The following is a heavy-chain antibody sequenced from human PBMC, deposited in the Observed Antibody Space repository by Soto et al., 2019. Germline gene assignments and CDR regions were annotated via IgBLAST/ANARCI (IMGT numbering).Heavy chain of an antibody. CDR3: ARRERAAGTDWWFDP. V-gene: IGHV4-39*01. CDR1: GGSISSSSFH. CDR2: IYYSGST. Sequence: QLQLQESGPGLVKPSETLSLTCTVSGGSISSSSFHWGWIRQPPGKGLEWIGSIYYSGSTYYGPSLKSRVTISVETSKNQFSRKRSAVTAADTAVYYCARRERAAGTDWWFDPWGQGTLVTVSS. D-gene: IGHD6-13*01. J-gene: IGHJ5*02.